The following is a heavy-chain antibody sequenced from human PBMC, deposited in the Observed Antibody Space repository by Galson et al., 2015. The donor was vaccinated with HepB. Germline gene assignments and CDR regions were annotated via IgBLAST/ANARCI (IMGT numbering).Heavy chain of an antibody. V-gene: IGHV3-30*19. CDR1: GYSFTSYW. J-gene: IGHJ4*02. Sequence: SGAEVKKPGESLKISCKGSGYSFTSYWIGWVRQAPGKGLEWVAVISYDGSNKYYADSVKGRFTISRDNSKNTLYLQMNSLRAEDTAAYYCARSPSLEGVEDYWGQGTLVTVSS. D-gene: IGHD3-10*01. CDR2: ISYDGSNK. CDR3: ARSPSLEGVEDY.